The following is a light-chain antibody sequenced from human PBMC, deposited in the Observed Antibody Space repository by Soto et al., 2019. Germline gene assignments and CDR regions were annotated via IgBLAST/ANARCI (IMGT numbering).Light chain of an antibody. CDR3: YSTDSSNSRGV. Sequence: SYELTQPPSVSVSPGQTAGITCPGDALPKKNAYWYQQRSGQAPVLVIYGDNKRPSGIPERFSVSSSGTVATLTISGAQVEDEADYFCYSTDSSNSRGVFGGGTKLTVL. CDR1: ALPKKN. J-gene: IGLJ2*01. CDR2: GDN. V-gene: IGLV3-10*01.